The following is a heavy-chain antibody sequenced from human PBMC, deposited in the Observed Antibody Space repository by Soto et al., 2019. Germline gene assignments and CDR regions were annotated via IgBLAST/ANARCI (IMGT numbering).Heavy chain of an antibody. CDR2: IYRGGGT. V-gene: IGHV3-53*01. D-gene: IGHD5-18*01. Sequence: EVQLVESGGGLIQPVGSLRLIFAASGLSVTANYMTCVRQAPGKGLEWLSIIYRGGGTYYADSLKGRVIISRDGSRNMVFLKVNSLTAEDAGVDYCARRDDSETFDIWGRGTVVNVSS. CDR3: ARRDDSETFDI. CDR1: GLSVTANY. J-gene: IGHJ3*02.